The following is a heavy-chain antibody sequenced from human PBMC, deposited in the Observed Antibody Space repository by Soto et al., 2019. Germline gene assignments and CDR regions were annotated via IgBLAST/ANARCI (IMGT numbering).Heavy chain of an antibody. D-gene: IGHD4-17*01. CDR3: ARMTTTVAAFWFDP. Sequence: QVRLQESGPGLVKPSETLSLTCAVSEGSISSSHWWSWVRQPPGGRLEWIGEISQSGSIHFNPSLTSRVTMSVDKSKNHFSLRLTSLTAADTAVYYCARMTTTVAAFWFDPWGQGTLVTVSS. V-gene: IGHV4-4*02. CDR1: EGSISSSHW. CDR2: ISQSGSI. J-gene: IGHJ5*02.